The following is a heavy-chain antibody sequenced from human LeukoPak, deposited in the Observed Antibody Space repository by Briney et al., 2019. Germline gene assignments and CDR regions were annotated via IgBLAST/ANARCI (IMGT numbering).Heavy chain of an antibody. D-gene: IGHD2-21*01. V-gene: IGHV3-23*01. Sequence: GGSLRLSCAASGFTFSSYSMNWVRQAPGKGLEWVSTISGSGGSIYHANSVKGRFTISRDNSKNTLYLQMSSLRAEDTAVYFCAKDLAYSDDWGQGTLVTVSS. CDR1: GFTFSSYS. CDR2: ISGSGGSI. CDR3: AKDLAYSDD. J-gene: IGHJ4*02.